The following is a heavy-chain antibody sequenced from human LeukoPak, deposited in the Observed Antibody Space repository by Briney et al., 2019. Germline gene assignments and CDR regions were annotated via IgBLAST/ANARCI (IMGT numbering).Heavy chain of an antibody. CDR3: ARGPLAARDNWSDP. CDR2: IYYSGST. CDR1: GGSISSYY. D-gene: IGHD6-6*01. Sequence: SETLSLTCTVSGGSISSYYWSWIRQPPGKGLEWIGYIYYSGSTNYNPSLKSRVTISVDTSKNQFSLKLSSVTAADTAVYYCARGPLAARDNWSDPWGQGTLVTVSS. V-gene: IGHV4-59*01. J-gene: IGHJ5*02.